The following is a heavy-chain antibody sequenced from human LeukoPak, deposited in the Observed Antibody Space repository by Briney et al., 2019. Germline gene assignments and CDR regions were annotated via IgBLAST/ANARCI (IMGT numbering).Heavy chain of an antibody. CDR3: AKFAPIFNYYDSSGYYYFDY. D-gene: IGHD3-22*01. Sequence: GGSLRLSCAASGFTFSSYAMSWVRQAPGKGLEWVSAISGSGGSTYYADSVKGRFTISRDNSKNTLYLQMNSLRAEDTAVYYCAKFAPIFNYYDSSGYYYFDYWGQGTLVTVSS. CDR1: GFTFSSYA. CDR2: ISGSGGST. V-gene: IGHV3-23*01. J-gene: IGHJ4*02.